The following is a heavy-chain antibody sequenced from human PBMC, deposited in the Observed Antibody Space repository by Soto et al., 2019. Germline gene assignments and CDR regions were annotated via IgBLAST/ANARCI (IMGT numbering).Heavy chain of an antibody. CDR1: GFTFSSYA. Sequence: QVQLVESGGGVVHPGRSLRLSCAASGFTFSSYAMHWVRQAPGKGLEWVAVISYDGSNKYYADSVKGRFTISRDNSKNTLYLQMNSLRAEDTAVYYCAREGWQQQLEQTYYFDYWGQGTLVTVSS. CDR2: ISYDGSNK. J-gene: IGHJ4*02. V-gene: IGHV3-30-3*01. CDR3: AREGWQQQLEQTYYFDY. D-gene: IGHD6-13*01.